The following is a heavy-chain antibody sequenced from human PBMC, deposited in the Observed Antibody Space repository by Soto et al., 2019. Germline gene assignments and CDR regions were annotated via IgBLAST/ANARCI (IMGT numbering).Heavy chain of an antibody. CDR1: GGSISSYY. Sequence: QVQLQESGPGLVTPSETLSLTCTVSGGSISSYYWSWIRQPAGKGLEWIGRIYTSGSTNYNPSLKRRVPTSVDTSRTQCCLKQSSVAAADAAVYDCARDRGCSYGCDYWGQGTLVTVSS. CDR2: IYTSGST. CDR3: ARDRGCSYGCDY. J-gene: IGHJ4*02. D-gene: IGHD5-18*01. V-gene: IGHV4-4*07.